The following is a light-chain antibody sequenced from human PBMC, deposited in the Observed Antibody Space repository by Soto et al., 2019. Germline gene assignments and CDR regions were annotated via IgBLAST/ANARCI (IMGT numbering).Light chain of an antibody. J-gene: IGKJ4*01. CDR3: QQYYGAPLT. Sequence: DIVMTQSPDSLAVSLGERATINCKSSQSLLYSLNNKNYLAWYQQKPGQPPKLLIHWASTREYGVPDRFAGSGSGTDFTLTISSLQAEDVAVYYCQQYYGAPLTFGGGTKVESK. V-gene: IGKV4-1*01. CDR1: QSLLYSLNNKNY. CDR2: WAS.